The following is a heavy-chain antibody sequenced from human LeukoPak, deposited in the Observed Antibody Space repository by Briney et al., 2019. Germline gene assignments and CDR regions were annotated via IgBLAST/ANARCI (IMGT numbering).Heavy chain of an antibody. V-gene: IGHV3-66*01. J-gene: IGHJ4*02. CDR1: GFTVSSNY. CDR2: IYISGNT. Sequence: GGSLRLSCAASGFTVSSNYMTWVRQAPGKGLEWVSVIYISGNTDYVDSVKGRFTISRDNCKNTVYLQMNSLRAEDTAVYYCARCAQYYFDYWGQGTLVTVSS. CDR3: ARCAQYYFDY. D-gene: IGHD2/OR15-2a*01.